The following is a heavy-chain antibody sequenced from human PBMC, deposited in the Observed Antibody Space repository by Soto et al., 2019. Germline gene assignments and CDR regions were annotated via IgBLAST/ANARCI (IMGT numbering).Heavy chain of an antibody. CDR3: ARDVSVPPAYYYVMDV. CDR1: GGSISGYY. D-gene: IGHD1-26*01. CDR2: TYYTGST. J-gene: IGHJ6*02. V-gene: IGHV4-59*01. Sequence: KPSETLSLTCTVSGGSISGYYWGWIRQPPGKGLEWIGYTYYTGSTNYNTLLKSRVTISVDTSKNQFSLKLSSVTAADTAVYYCARDVSVPPAYYYVMDVWGQGTTVTVSS.